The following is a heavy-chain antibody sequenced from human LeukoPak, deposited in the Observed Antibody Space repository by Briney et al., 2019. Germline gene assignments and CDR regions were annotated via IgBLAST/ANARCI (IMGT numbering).Heavy chain of an antibody. V-gene: IGHV1-24*01. CDR2: FDPEDGET. CDR3: ATVTITFGGVIVNNWFDP. Sequence: ASVKGSCKVSGYTLTELSMHWVRQAPGKGLERMGGFDPEDGETIYAQKFQGRVTMTEDTSTDTAYMELSSLRSEDTAVYYCATVTITFGGVIVNNWFDPWGQGTLVTVSS. D-gene: IGHD3-16*02. CDR1: GYTLTELS. J-gene: IGHJ5*02.